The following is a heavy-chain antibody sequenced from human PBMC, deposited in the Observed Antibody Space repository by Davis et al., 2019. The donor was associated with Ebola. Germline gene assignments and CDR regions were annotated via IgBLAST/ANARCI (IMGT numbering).Heavy chain of an antibody. CDR2: IIPIFGTA. D-gene: IGHD1-26*01. Sequence: AASVKVSCKASGGTFSSYAISWVRQAPGQGLEWMGGIIPIFGTANYAQKFQGRVTITADESTSTVYMELSSLRSEDTAVYYCARVYKRGIVGATGYWGQGTLVTVSS. CDR3: ARVYKRGIVGATGY. V-gene: IGHV1-69*13. J-gene: IGHJ4*02. CDR1: GGTFSSYA.